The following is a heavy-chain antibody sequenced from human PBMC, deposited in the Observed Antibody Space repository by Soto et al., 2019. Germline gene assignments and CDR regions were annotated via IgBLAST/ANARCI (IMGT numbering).Heavy chain of an antibody. D-gene: IGHD3-22*01. Sequence: EVQLVESGGGLVKPGGSLRLSCAASGFTFSSYSMNWVRQAPGKGLEWVSSISSSSSYIYYADSVKGRFTISRDNAKNSRDRQMNSLRAEDTVVYYCARDSYYYDSRGYDYDAFDIWGQGTMVTVSS. CDR3: ARDSYYYDSRGYDYDAFDI. V-gene: IGHV3-21*01. CDR1: GFTFSSYS. CDR2: ISSSSSYI. J-gene: IGHJ3*02.